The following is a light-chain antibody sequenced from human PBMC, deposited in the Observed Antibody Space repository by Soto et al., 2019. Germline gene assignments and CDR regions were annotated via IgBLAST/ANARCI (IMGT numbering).Light chain of an antibody. CDR1: QSFRGL. CDR2: DAY. Sequence: EVVLTQSPVTLSLSPGERATLSCRASQSFRGLLAWYQQKPGQAPRLLIYDAYNRATGIPPRFSGSGSGTDFTLTISSLEPEDFAVYYCQQRSNWPTFGQGTRLEIK. CDR3: QQRSNWPT. J-gene: IGKJ5*01. V-gene: IGKV3-11*01.